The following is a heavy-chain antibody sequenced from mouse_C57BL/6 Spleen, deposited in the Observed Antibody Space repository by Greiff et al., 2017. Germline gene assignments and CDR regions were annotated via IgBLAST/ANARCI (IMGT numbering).Heavy chain of an antibody. J-gene: IGHJ4*01. D-gene: IGHD2-5*01. V-gene: IGHV1-82*01. Sequence: QVQLKQSGPELVKPGASVKISCKASGYAFSSSWMNWVKQRPGKGLEWIGRIYPGDGDTNYNGKFKGKATLTADKSSSTAYMQLSSLTSEDSAVYYCARETYYSNSDAMDYWGQGTSVTVSS. CDR3: ARETYYSNSDAMDY. CDR2: IYPGDGDT. CDR1: GYAFSSSW.